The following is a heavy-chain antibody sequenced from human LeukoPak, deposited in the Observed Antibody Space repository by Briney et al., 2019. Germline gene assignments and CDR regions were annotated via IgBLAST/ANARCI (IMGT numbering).Heavy chain of an antibody. D-gene: IGHD2-21*01. CDR2: IYYSGST. Sequence: SETLSLTCTVSRGSLSSSSYYWGWVRQPPGEWLEWIGCIYYSGSTYYNPSLKSRLTISVHPTNNQFSLKLSSVTAADTAVYYCAREAYCGGDCYSSSPWFDYWGQGTLVTVSS. J-gene: IGHJ4*02. V-gene: IGHV4-39*01. CDR1: RGSLSSSSYY. CDR3: AREAYCGGDCYSSSPWFDY.